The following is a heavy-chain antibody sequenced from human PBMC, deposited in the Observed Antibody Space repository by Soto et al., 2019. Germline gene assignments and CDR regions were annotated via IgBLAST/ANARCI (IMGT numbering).Heavy chain of an antibody. Sequence: GGSLRLSCAASGFIFSSXWMXWVRQAPGKGLEWVANIKKDGSEKNYVDSVKGRFTISRDNAKNSLYLQMNSLRAEDTAVYYCVPGFDYWGQGTLVTVSS. CDR3: VPGFDY. J-gene: IGHJ4*02. CDR2: IKKDGSEK. V-gene: IGHV3-7*01. CDR1: GFIFSSXW.